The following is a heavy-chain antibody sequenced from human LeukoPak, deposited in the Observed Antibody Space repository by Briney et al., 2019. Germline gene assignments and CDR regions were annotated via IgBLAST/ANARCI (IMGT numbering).Heavy chain of an antibody. J-gene: IGHJ4*02. CDR2: IYYSGST. CDR1: GGSISSGGYY. Sequence: PSETLSLTCTVSGGSISSGGYYWSWIRQHPGKGLEWIGYIYYSGSTYYNPSLKSRVTISVDTSKNQFSLKLSSVTAADTAVFYCARSAVNTADFDYWGQGTLVTVSS. V-gene: IGHV4-31*03. CDR3: ARSAVNTADFDY. D-gene: IGHD2/OR15-2a*01.